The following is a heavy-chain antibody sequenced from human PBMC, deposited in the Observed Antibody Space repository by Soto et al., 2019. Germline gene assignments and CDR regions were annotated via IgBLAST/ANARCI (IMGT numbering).Heavy chain of an antibody. Sequence: SETLSLTCTVSGGSISSSSYYWGWIRQPPGKGLEWIGSIYYSGSTYYNPSLKSRVTISVDTSKNQFSLKLSSVTAADTAVYYCARHGPRIAAAYYYYYMDVWGKGTTVTVSS. CDR1: GGSISSSSYY. D-gene: IGHD6-13*01. CDR2: IYYSGST. CDR3: ARHGPRIAAAYYYYYMDV. J-gene: IGHJ6*03. V-gene: IGHV4-39*01.